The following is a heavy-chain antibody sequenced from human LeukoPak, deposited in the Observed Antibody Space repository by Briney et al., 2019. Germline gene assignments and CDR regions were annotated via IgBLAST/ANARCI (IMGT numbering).Heavy chain of an antibody. CDR1: GCRFTTYW. CDR3: ARHIGRDDAFDI. CDR2: IDLSDSYI. Sequence: GESLKISFKGSGCRFTTYWISWMRPMPGKGPEWMGRIDLSDSYINYSPSFQGHVTISADKSISTAYLQWSSLQASDTAMYYCARHIGRDDAFDIWGQGTMVTVSS. V-gene: IGHV5-10-1*01. D-gene: IGHD5-12*01. J-gene: IGHJ3*02.